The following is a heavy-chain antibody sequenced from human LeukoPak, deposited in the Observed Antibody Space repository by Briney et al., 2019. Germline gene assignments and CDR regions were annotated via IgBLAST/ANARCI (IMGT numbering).Heavy chain of an antibody. Sequence: PGGSLRLSCAASGFTFSSFAMTWVRQAPGKGLEWVSSISGSHVSTYYTGSVKGRFTISRDNSRNSLYLQMNSLRAEDTAVYYCTKDPNGDYVGAFDPWGQGTLVTVSS. D-gene: IGHD4-17*01. CDR1: GFTFSSFA. CDR3: TKDPNGDYVGAFDP. J-gene: IGHJ5*02. CDR2: ISGSHVST. V-gene: IGHV3-23*01.